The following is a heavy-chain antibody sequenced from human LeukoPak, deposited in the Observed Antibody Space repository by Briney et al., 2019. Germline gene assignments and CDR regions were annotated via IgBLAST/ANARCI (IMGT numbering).Heavy chain of an antibody. CDR2: IYHSGST. J-gene: IGHJ5*02. V-gene: IGHV4-30-2*01. CDR3: ARERVAGNIDP. Sequence: PSETLSLTCAVSGGSISSGGYSWSWIRQPPGKGLEWIGYIYHSGSTYYNPSLKSRVTISVDRSKNQFSLKLSSVTAADTAVYYCARERVAGNIDPWGQGTLVTVSS. D-gene: IGHD6-19*01. CDR1: GGSISSGGYS.